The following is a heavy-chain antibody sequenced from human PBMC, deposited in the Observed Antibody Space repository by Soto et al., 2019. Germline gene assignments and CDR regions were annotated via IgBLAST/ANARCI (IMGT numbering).Heavy chain of an antibody. CDR2: ISWNSGSI. Sequence: GGSLRLSCAASGFTFDDYAMHWVRQAPGKGLEWVSGISWNSGSIGYADSVKGRFTISRDNAKNSLYLQMNSLRAEDTALYYCAKDMGDGIAAAGTNNYFDYWGQGTLVTVSS. J-gene: IGHJ4*02. V-gene: IGHV3-9*01. CDR3: AKDMGDGIAAAGTNNYFDY. CDR1: GFTFDDYA. D-gene: IGHD6-13*01.